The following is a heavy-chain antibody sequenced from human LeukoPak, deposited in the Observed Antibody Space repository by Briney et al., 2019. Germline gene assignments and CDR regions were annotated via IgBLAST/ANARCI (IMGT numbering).Heavy chain of an antibody. V-gene: IGHV6-1*01. J-gene: IGHJ3*02. CDR3: ARDLLDSFDI. CDR1: GDIVSSNSAA. CDR2: TYYRSKWFN. Sequence: SQTLSLTCAISGDIVSSNSAAWNWIRQSPSRGLEWLGRTYYRSKWFNDYAVSVKSRITINPETSKNRFSLQLNSVTPEDTAVYYCARDLLDSFDIWGQGTMVTVSS.